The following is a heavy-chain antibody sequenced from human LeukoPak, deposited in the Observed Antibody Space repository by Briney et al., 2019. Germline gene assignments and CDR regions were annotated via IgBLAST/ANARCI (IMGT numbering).Heavy chain of an antibody. Sequence: GSSVKVSCKASGGTFSSYAISWVRQAPGQGLERMGGIIPIFGTANYAQKFQGRVTITTDESTSTAYMELSSLRSEDTAVYYCASYAGSARTANNWFDPWGQGTLVTVSS. CDR1: GGTFSSYA. CDR2: IIPIFGTA. D-gene: IGHD6-6*01. J-gene: IGHJ5*02. V-gene: IGHV1-69*05. CDR3: ASYAGSARTANNWFDP.